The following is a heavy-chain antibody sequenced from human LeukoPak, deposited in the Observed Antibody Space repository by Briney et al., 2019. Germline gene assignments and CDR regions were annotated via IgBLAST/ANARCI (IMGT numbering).Heavy chain of an antibody. CDR3: IRGAASGSYYGFDV. D-gene: IGHD1-26*01. Sequence: GGSLRLSCAASGFTFSGSTMHWVRQASGKGLEWVGRIRSKANNYATAYATSVKGGFTLSRDDSKNTAYLQMNSLKTEDTAVYYCIRGAASGSYYGFDVWGQGATVTVSS. CDR1: GFTFSGST. CDR2: IRSKANNYAT. V-gene: IGHV3-73*01. J-gene: IGHJ6*02.